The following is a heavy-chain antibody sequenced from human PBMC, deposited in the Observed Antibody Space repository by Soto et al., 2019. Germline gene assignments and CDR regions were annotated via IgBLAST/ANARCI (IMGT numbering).Heavy chain of an antibody. J-gene: IGHJ4*02. V-gene: IGHV4-39*01. D-gene: IGHD3-3*01. CDR2: IYYAGDT. CDR1: GGSISSSSYY. Sequence: SETLSLTCTVSGGSISSSSYYWAWIRQPPGKGLEWLGSIYYAGDTQYNPSLKRRVTISVGRSNIQFSLKLPSVTAADTALYYCASQDATTGYYAFWSGFVVARWVQGTLVSVTS. CDR3: ASQDATTGYYAFWSGFVVAR.